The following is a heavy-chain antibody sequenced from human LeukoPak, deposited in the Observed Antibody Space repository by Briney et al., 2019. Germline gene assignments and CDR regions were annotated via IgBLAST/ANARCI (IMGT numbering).Heavy chain of an antibody. CDR1: GFTFSSYG. CDR3: ANSRPGARTFYYFYMAV. D-gene: IGHD1-7*01. CDR2: IRYDGSNK. V-gene: IGHV3-30*02. Sequence: PGGSLGLSCAASGFTFSSYGMHWVRQAPGKGLEWVAFIRYDGSNKYYADSVKGRFTISRDNSNNTLFLEMNNLRAEDTAVYYCANSRPGARTFYYFYMAVWGKGTTVIVSS. J-gene: IGHJ6*03.